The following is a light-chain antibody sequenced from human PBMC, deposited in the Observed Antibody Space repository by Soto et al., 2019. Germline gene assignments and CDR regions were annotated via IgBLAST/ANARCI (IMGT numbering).Light chain of an antibody. V-gene: IGKV1-39*01. Sequence: DIRMTQSASSLSASVGARVTITCRASQSISRYLNWYQQKPGKAPKLLIYGASTLQGGVPSRCSGSGAGTDFTLTISSLQPEDFATYYCQQSYTTSITVGQGTRLEIK. J-gene: IGKJ5*01. CDR1: QSISRY. CDR2: GAS. CDR3: QQSYTTSIT.